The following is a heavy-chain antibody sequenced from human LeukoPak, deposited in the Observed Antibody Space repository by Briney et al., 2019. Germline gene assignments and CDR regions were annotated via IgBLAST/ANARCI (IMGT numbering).Heavy chain of an antibody. CDR3: ARAEPGYCSGGSCEVLPFDY. D-gene: IGHD2-15*01. CDR2: FSGSGGNT. V-gene: IGHV3-23*01. CDR1: GFTFSSSA. Sequence: GGSLRLSCAASGFTFSSSAMSWVRQAPGKGLEWVSTFSGSGGNTYYADSVKGRFTISRDNSKNTLYLQMNSLRAEDTAVYYCARAEPGYCSGGSCEVLPFDYWGQGTLVTVSS. J-gene: IGHJ4*02.